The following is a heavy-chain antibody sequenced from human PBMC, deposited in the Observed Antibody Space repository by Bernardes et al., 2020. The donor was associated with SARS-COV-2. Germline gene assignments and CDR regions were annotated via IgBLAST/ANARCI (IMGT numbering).Heavy chain of an antibody. CDR1: GYTFTSYG. CDR3: ARAPYMAAAAD. V-gene: IGHV1-18*01. J-gene: IGHJ4*02. Sequence: ASVKVSCKASGYTFTSYGISWVRQAPGQGLEWMGWISADNVNTDYAEKFQGRVTMTTDTSTSTAYMELRSLRSDDTAVYYCARAPYMAAAADWGQGTLVTVSS. CDR2: ISADNVNT. D-gene: IGHD6-13*01.